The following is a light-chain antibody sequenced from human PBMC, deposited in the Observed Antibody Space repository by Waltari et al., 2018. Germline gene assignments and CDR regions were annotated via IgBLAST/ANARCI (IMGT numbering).Light chain of an antibody. Sequence: QAVVTQEPSLTVSPGGTVTLPCGSSTGAVTRGQFPYWIQQKPGQAPRTLIYDTSNRHSLTPARFSGSLLGGKAALTLSGAQPEDEAEYYCLLFYSGAQVFGGGTKLTVL. CDR1: TGAVTRGQF. CDR2: DTS. V-gene: IGLV7-46*01. CDR3: LLFYSGAQV. J-gene: IGLJ3*02.